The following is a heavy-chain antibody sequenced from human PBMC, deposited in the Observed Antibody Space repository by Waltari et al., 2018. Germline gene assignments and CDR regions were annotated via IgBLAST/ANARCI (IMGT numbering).Heavy chain of an antibody. CDR2: IYHSGST. J-gene: IGHJ4*02. CDR3: ERVGGGLDY. V-gene: IGHV4-4*02. CDR1: GGSISSSNW. Sequence: QVQLPESGPGLVKPSGTLSLTCAVSGGSISSSNWWSWVRQPPGKGLEWIGEIYHSGSTNYNKSLKSRVSISVDKSKNKLSLKLGSVTAADTAVYYGERVGGGLDYWGQGTLVTVSS. D-gene: IGHD6-25*01.